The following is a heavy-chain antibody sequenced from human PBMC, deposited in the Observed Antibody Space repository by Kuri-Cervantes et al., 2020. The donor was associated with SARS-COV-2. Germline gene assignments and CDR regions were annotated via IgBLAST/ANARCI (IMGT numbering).Heavy chain of an antibody. CDR3: AKAGKTTVTPGGYYYYGMDV. CDR2: IKQDGSEK. CDR1: GFTFSSYW. Sequence: ETLSLTCAASGFTFSSYWMSWVRQAPGKGLEGVANIKQDGSEKYYVDSVKGRFTISRDNAKNSLYLQMNSLRAEDTAVYYCAKAGKTTVTPGGYYYYGMDVWGQGTTVTVSS. D-gene: IGHD4-17*01. J-gene: IGHJ6*02. V-gene: IGHV3-7*03.